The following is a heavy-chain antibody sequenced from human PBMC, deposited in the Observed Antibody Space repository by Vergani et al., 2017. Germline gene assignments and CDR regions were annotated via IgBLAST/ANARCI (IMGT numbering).Heavy chain of an antibody. CDR1: GFTFSSYA. Sequence: EVQLLESGGGLVQPGGSLRLSCAASGFTFSSYAMSWGRQAPGKGLEWGSAISGSGGSTYYADSVKGRFTISRDNSKNTLYLKMNSLRAEDTAVYYCAKGGYCSSTSCYSYFDYWGQGPLVTVSS. CDR2: ISGSGGST. J-gene: IGHJ4*02. V-gene: IGHV3-23*01. D-gene: IGHD2-2*02. CDR3: AKGGYCSSTSCYSYFDY.